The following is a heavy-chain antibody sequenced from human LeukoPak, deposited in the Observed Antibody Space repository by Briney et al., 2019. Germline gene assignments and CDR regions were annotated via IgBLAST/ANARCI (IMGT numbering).Heavy chain of an antibody. D-gene: IGHD3-9*01. CDR1: GVIFRSYA. J-gene: IGHJ6*02. Sequence: PGGSLRLSCVGSGVIFRSYAVTWVRQAPGKGLEWVALIWRDGTTRYADSVRGRFIISRDNSKNTLYLQLNSLRAEDPAVYYCAAGLDFDWFYGLAVWGQGATVTVSS. CDR2: IWRDGTT. V-gene: IGHV3-66*01. CDR3: AAGLDFDWFYGLAV.